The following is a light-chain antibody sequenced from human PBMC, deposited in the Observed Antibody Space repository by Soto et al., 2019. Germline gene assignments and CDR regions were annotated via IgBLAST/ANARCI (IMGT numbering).Light chain of an antibody. V-gene: IGLV1-40*01. CDR2: GNS. CDR1: SSNIGAGYD. CDR3: QSYDSSLRHVV. J-gene: IGLJ2*01. Sequence: QSVLTQPPSVSGAPGPRVTISCTGSSSNIGAGYDVHWYQQLPGTAPKLLIYGNSNRPSGVPDRFSGSKSGTSASLAITGLQAEDEADYYCQSYDSSLRHVVFGGGTKLTVL.